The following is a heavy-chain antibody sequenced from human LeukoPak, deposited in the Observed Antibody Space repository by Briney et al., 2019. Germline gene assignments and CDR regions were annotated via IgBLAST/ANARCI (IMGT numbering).Heavy chain of an antibody. D-gene: IGHD6-13*01. V-gene: IGHV4-34*01. Sequence: SETLSLTCAVYGGSFSGYYWSWIRQPPGRGLEWIGEINHSGSTNYNPSLKSRVTISVDTSKNQFSLKLSSVTAADTAVYYCAVGAAANWGQGTLVTVSS. CDR3: AVGAAAN. CDR2: INHSGST. J-gene: IGHJ4*02. CDR1: GGSFSGYY.